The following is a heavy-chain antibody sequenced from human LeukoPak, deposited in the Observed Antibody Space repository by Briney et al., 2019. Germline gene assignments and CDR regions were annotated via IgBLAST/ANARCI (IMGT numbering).Heavy chain of an antibody. J-gene: IGHJ6*03. CDR3: ARAGYSSSPYYYYYMDV. Sequence: GGSLRLSCAASGFTFSSYSMNWVRQAPGKGLEWVSSISSSSSYIYYADSVKGRFTISRDNAKNSLYLQMNSLRAEDTAVYYCARAGYSSSPYYYYYMDVWGKGTTVTASS. D-gene: IGHD6-13*01. V-gene: IGHV3-21*01. CDR1: GFTFSSYS. CDR2: ISSSSSYI.